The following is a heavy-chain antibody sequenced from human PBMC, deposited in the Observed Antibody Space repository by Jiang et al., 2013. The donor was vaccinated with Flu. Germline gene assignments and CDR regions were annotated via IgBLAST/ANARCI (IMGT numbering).Heavy chain of an antibody. V-gene: IGHV4-4*02. J-gene: IGHJ6*02. CDR3: ARLSKGRLSAAKDRNYYYGMDV. CDR1: GGSISSSNW. CDR2: IYHSGST. Sequence: GPGLVKPSGTLSLTCAVSGGSISSSNWWSWVRQPPGKGLEWIGEIYHSGSTNYNPSLKSRVTISVDKSKNQFSLKLSSVTAADTAVYYCARLSKGRLSAAKDRNYYYGMDVWGQGTTVTVSS. D-gene: IGHD6-13*01.